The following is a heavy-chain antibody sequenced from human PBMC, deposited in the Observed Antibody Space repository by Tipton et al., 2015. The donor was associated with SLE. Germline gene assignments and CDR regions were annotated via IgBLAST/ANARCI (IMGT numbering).Heavy chain of an antibody. J-gene: IGHJ6*02. V-gene: IGHV3-48*03. CDR2: ISSSGSTI. CDR1: GFTFSSYE. Sequence: SLRLSCAASGFTFSSYEMNWVRQAPGKGLEGVSYISSSGSTIYYADSVKGRFTISRDNAKNSLSLQMNSLRAEDTAVYYCARVKIAARALGMDVWGQGTTVTVSS. D-gene: IGHD6-6*01. CDR3: ARVKIAARALGMDV.